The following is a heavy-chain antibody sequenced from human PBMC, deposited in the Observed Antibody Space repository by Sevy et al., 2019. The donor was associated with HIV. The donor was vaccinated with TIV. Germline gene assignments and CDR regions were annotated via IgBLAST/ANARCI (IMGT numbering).Heavy chain of an antibody. CDR3: SWVIGWAAPQQHYY. CDR2: IRNRAYGGTP. CDR1: GFTFGDCA. V-gene: IGHV3-49*03. D-gene: IGHD2-2*01. J-gene: IGHJ4*02. Sequence: GGSLRLSCTTSGFTFGDCAMSWFRQAPGKGLEWVGFIRNRAYGGTPEYAASVKGRFTISRDDSKGIAYLQMNSLKTEDTAMYYCSWVIGWAAPQQHYYWGQGTLVTVSS.